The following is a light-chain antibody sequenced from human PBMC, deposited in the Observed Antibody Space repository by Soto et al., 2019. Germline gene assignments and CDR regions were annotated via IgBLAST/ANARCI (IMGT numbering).Light chain of an antibody. V-gene: IGLV1-40*01. CDR1: SSNIGAGYD. CDR2: GNS. J-gene: IGLJ1*01. Sequence: SALTQPPSVSGAPGQRVTISCTGSSSNIGAGYDVHWYQQLPGTAPKLLIYGNSNRPSGVPDRFSGSKSGTSASLAITGLQAEDEADYYCQSYDSSLRDVFGTGTKLTVL. CDR3: QSYDSSLRDV.